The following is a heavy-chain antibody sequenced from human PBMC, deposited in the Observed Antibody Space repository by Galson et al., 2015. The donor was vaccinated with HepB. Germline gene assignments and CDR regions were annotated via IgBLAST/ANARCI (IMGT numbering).Heavy chain of an antibody. CDR1: GSTFSNHA. CDR2: MSSSGGTI. J-gene: IGHJ4*02. D-gene: IGHD3-10*01. V-gene: IGHV3-23*01. Sequence: SLRLSCAAFGSTFSNHAMNWVRQAPGKGLEWVSGMSSSGGTINYADSVKGRFTISRDTSKSALYLQMSSLRPEDTAVYYCAKTQGRMIRGADGVGDYWGQGTLVTVSS. CDR3: AKTQGRMIRGADGVGDY.